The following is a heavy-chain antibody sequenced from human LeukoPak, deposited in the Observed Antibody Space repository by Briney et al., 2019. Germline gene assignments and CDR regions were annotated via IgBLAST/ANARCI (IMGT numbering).Heavy chain of an antibody. J-gene: IGHJ4*02. CDR3: VRSSWDY. CDR2: IYSDGNT. CDR1: DFTVSSIY. V-gene: IGHV3-66*01. Sequence: GGSLRLSCAASDFTVSSIYMTWVRQAPGKGLEWVSVIYSDGNTYYADSVKGRFTISRDISKNTVYLQMNSLRAEDTAVYYCVRSSWDYWGQGILVTVSS. D-gene: IGHD2-15*01.